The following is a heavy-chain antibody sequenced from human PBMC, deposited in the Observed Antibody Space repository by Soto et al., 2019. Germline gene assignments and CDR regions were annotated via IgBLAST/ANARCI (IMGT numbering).Heavy chain of an antibody. V-gene: IGHV4-59*08. CDR1: GGSISSYY. J-gene: IGHJ5*02. D-gene: IGHD2-2*01. CDR3: ARLEDIVVVPAADVPPPWFDP. CDR2: IYYSGST. Sequence: PSETLSLTCTVSGGSISSYYWSWIRQPPGKGLEWIGYIYYSGSTNYNPSLKSRVTISVDTSKNQFSLKLSSVTAADTAVYYRARLEDIVVVPAADVPPPWFDPWGQGTLVTVSS.